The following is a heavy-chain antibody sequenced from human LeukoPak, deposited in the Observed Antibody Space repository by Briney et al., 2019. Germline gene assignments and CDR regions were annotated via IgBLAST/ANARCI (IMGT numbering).Heavy chain of an antibody. D-gene: IGHD2-15*01. V-gene: IGHV5-51*01. J-gene: IGHJ3*02. CDR3: ARGEIYCSGRGCHDASDI. Sequence: LGESLKISCKGSGYSFTSYWVGLVRQMPGKGLEWMGIIYPRDSDTRYSPSFRGQVTISADKSISTAYLQWSSLKASDTAMYYCARGEIYCSGRGCHDASDIWGQGTMVTVSS. CDR2: IYPRDSDT. CDR1: GYSFTSYW.